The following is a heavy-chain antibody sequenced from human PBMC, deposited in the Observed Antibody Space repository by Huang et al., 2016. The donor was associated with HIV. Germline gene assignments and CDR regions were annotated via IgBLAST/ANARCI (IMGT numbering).Heavy chain of an antibody. J-gene: IGHJ5*02. V-gene: IGHV1-24*01. CDR1: GKSVSEVA. Sequence: QVQLVTFGDEVKKPGASVKVSCKVSGKSVSEVAMHWVRQAPGKGLAWLGVVDAIEGMTNYPHKFQGRVSRTEHTSTDTASVERSGLRSDDTAVYYCVTSRKTISGGRVGWFDPWGQGTLVTVSS. CDR2: VDAIEGMT. CDR3: VTSRKTISGGRVGWFDP. D-gene: IGHD3-3*01.